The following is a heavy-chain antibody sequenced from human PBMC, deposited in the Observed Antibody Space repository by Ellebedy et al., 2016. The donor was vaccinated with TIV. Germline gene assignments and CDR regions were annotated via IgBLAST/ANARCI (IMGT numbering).Heavy chain of an antibody. V-gene: IGHV3-7*01. CDR2: INQDGSEK. Sequence: GESLKISCVASGFSFSNYWMSWVRQAPGKGLEWVANINQDGSEKYYADSVKGRFTISRDNSKNTLYLQMNSLRVEDSALYYCAREVAYGDYAQVSFPFDPWGQGTLVIVSS. CDR1: GFSFSNYW. CDR3: AREVAYGDYAQVSFPFDP. D-gene: IGHD4-17*01. J-gene: IGHJ5*02.